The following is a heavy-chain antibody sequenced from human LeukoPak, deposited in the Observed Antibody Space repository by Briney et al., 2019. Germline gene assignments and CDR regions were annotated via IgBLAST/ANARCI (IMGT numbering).Heavy chain of an antibody. CDR2: ISYDGSNK. Sequence: GGSLRLSCAASGFTFSSYGMHWVRQAPGKGLEWVAVISYDGSNKYYADSVKGRFTISRDNSKNTLYLQMSSLRAEDTAVYYCVKAIASGYDSASSPYFDYWGQGTLVTVSS. CDR3: VKAIASGYDSASSPYFDY. V-gene: IGHV3-30*18. CDR1: GFTFSSYG. J-gene: IGHJ4*02. D-gene: IGHD5-12*01.